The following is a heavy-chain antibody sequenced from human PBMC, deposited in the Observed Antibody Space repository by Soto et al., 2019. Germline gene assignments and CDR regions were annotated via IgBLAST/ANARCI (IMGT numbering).Heavy chain of an antibody. Sequence: ASVKVSCKASGYTFTSYAMHWVRQTPGQRLEWMGWINAGNGNTKYSQKFQGWVTMTRDTSISTAYMELSRLRSDDTAVYYCARVAWGFGELWNYGMDVWGQVNTVTVSS. CDR1: GYTFTSYA. D-gene: IGHD3-10*01. J-gene: IGHJ6*02. CDR2: INAGNGNT. V-gene: IGHV1-3*01. CDR3: ARVAWGFGELWNYGMDV.